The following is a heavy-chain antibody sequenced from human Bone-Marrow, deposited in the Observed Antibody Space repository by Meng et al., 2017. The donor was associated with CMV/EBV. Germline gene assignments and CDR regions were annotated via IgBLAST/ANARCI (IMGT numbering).Heavy chain of an antibody. CDR3: ARGLGDGDCSSTSCFI. CDR1: GFTFSNYG. J-gene: IGHJ4*02. Sequence: GESLKISCAASGFTFSNYGMHWVRQAPGKGLEWVAFTRFDGGTQYYVDSVKGRFTISRDNAKNTLYLQMNSLRAEDTAVYYCARGLGDGDCSSTSCFIWGQGTLVTVSS. V-gene: IGHV3-30*02. CDR2: TRFDGGTQ. D-gene: IGHD2-2*01.